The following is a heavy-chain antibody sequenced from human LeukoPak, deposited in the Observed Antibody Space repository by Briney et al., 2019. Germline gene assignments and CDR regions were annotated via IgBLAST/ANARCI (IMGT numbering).Heavy chain of an antibody. J-gene: IGHJ4*02. CDR3: ASQIAVAGTALDY. V-gene: IGHV3-66*04. D-gene: IGHD6-19*01. CDR2: IYSGGST. Sequence: GGSLRLSCAASGFTVSNNYMSWVRQAPGKGLEWVSVIYSGGSTYYADSVKGRYTISRDNSKNTLYLQMNSLRAEDTAVYYCASQIAVAGTALDYWGQGTLVTVSS. CDR1: GFTVSNNY.